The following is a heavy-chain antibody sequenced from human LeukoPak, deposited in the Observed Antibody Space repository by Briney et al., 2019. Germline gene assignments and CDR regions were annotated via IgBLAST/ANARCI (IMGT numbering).Heavy chain of an antibody. J-gene: IGHJ5*02. CDR3: ARTLTLPNWFDP. V-gene: IGHV1-46*01. CDR1: GYTFTSYY. Sequence: ASVKVSCKASGYTFTSYYLRWVRQAPGQGLEWMGIINPSGGSTSYAQKSQGRVTMTRDTSTSTVYMELSSLRSEDTAVYYCARTLTLPNWFDPWGQGTLVTVSS. CDR2: INPSGGST. D-gene: IGHD2-21*02.